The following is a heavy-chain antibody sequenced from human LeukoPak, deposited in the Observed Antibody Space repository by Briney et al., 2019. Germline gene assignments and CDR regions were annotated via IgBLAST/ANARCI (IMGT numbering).Heavy chain of an antibody. D-gene: IGHD3-10*01. V-gene: IGHV3-74*01. CDR2: IKSDGST. J-gene: IGHJ5*01. CDR3: TRAITYFYGSVTYDWFDS. Sequence: GGSLRLSCVASGFTFSSYWMHWVCQTPGKGLMWVARIKSDGSTIYADSVQGRFTISRDNAKNMVYLQMNSLRDDDTAIYYCTRAITYFYGSVTYDWFDSWGQGTRVTVSS. CDR1: GFTFSSYW.